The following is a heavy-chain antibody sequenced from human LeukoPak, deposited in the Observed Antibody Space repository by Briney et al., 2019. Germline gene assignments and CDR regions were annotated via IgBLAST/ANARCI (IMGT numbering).Heavy chain of an antibody. CDR2: ISSSSSYI. CDR3: ARVRGYSISLDY. D-gene: IGHD5-18*01. Sequence: PGGSLRLSCAASGFTFSSYSMNWVRQAPGKGLEWVSSISSSSSYIYYADSVKGRFTISRDNAKNSLYLQMNSLRAEDTAVYYCARVRGYSISLDYWGQGTLVTVSS. V-gene: IGHV3-21*01. J-gene: IGHJ4*02. CDR1: GFTFSSYS.